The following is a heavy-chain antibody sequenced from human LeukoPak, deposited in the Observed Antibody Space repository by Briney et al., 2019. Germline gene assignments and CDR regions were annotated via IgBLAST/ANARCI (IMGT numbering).Heavy chain of an antibody. V-gene: IGHV4-30-4*01. CDR1: GGSISSGAYY. J-gene: IGHJ4*01. CDR2: IYYSGST. Sequence: PSQTLSLTCTVAGGSISSGAYYWRWIRQPPGKGLEWIGYIYYSGSTYYNPSLKSRVTISVDTSKDQFSLKLSSVTAADTAVYYCASRSGTRGGLDYWGXGTLVTVSS. D-gene: IGHD6-19*01. CDR3: ASRSGTRGGLDY.